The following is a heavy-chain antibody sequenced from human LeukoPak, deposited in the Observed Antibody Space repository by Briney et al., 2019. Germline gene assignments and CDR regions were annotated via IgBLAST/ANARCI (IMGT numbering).Heavy chain of an antibody. CDR2: INHSGST. CDR1: GGSFSGYY. Sequence: SETLSLTCAVYGGSFSGYYWSWIRQPPGKGLEWIGEINHSGSTNYNPSLKSRVTISVDTSKNQFSLKLSSVTAADTAVYYCARHPTYYYDSSGYYLFDYWGQGTLVTVSS. J-gene: IGHJ4*02. V-gene: IGHV4-34*01. D-gene: IGHD3-22*01. CDR3: ARHPTYYYDSSGYYLFDY.